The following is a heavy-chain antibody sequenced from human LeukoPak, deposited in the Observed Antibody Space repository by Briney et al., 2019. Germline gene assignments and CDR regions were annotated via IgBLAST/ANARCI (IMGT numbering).Heavy chain of an antibody. D-gene: IGHD1-26*01. J-gene: IGHJ6*02. CDR2: INHSGST. CDR3: ARGRRGSYYYYGMDV. V-gene: IGHV4-34*01. Sequence: PSETLSLTCAAYGGSFSGYYWSWIRRPPGKGLEWIGEINHSGSTNYNPSLKSRVTISVDTSKNQFSLKLSSVTAADTAVYYCARGRRGSYYYYGMDVWGQGTTVTVSS. CDR1: GGSFSGYY.